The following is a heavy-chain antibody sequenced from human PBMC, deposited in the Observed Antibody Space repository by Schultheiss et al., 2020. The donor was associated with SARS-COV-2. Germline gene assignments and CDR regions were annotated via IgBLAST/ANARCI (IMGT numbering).Heavy chain of an antibody. CDR3: ARDWVATDAFDI. CDR1: GFSLSTSGMC. D-gene: IGHD5-12*01. V-gene: IGHV4-61*08. J-gene: IGHJ3*02. CDR2: IYYSGNT. Sequence: SGPTLVKPTQTLTLTCTFSGFSLSTSGMCVSWIRQPPGKGPEWIATIYYSGNTYYSPSLESRVTISVDTSKNQFSLKVSSVTAADTAVYYCARDWVATDAFDIWGQGTMVTVSS.